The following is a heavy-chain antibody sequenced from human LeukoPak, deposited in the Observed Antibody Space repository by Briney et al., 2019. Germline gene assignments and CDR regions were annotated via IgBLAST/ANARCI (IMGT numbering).Heavy chain of an antibody. J-gene: IGHJ4*02. V-gene: IGHV4-39*07. CDR3: ARAFSSCLDY. CDR2: IYHSGST. Sequence: PSQTLSLTCAVSGGSISSGGYYWGWIRQPPGKGLEWIGSIYHSGSTYYNPSLKSRVTISVDTSKNQFSLKLSSVTAADTAVYYCARAFSSCLDYWGQGTLVTVSS. CDR1: GGSISSGGYY. D-gene: IGHD6-13*01.